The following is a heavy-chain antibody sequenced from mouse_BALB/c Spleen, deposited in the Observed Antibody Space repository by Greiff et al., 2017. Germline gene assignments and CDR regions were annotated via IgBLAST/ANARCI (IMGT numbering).Heavy chain of an antibody. J-gene: IGHJ3*01. Sequence: EVQLVESGPGLVKPSQSLSLTCTVTGYSITSDYAWNWIRQFPGNKLEWMGYISYSGSTSYNPSLKSRISITRDTSKNQFFLQLNSVTTEDTATYYCAIYDYGAWFAYWGQGTLVTVSA. D-gene: IGHD2-4*01. V-gene: IGHV3-2*02. CDR2: ISYSGST. CDR1: GYSITSDYA. CDR3: AIYDYGAWFAY.